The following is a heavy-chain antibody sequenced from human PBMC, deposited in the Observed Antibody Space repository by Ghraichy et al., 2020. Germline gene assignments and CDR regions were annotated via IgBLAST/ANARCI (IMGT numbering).Heavy chain of an antibody. V-gene: IGHV1-18*01. Sequence: ASAKVSCKASGYTFTSYGISWVRQAPGQGLEWMGWISAYNGNTNYAQKLQGRVIMTTDTSTSTAYMELRSLRSDDTAVYYCARGVEYSSSGRDYYGMDVWGQGTTVTVSS. CDR1: GYTFTSYG. J-gene: IGHJ6*02. CDR2: ISAYNGNT. D-gene: IGHD6-6*01. CDR3: ARGVEYSSSGRDYYGMDV.